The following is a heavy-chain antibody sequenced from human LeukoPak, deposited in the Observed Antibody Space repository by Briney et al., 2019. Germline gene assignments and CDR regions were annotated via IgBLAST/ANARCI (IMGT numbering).Heavy chain of an antibody. J-gene: IGHJ4*02. CDR3: ARDGNYGSGSYCY. Sequence: SGTLSLTCAVSGGSISSSNWWSWVRPPPGKGLEWIGEIYHSGSTNYNPSLKSRVTISVDKSKNQFSLKLSSVTAADTAVYYCARDGNYGSGSYCYWGQGTLVTVSS. CDR2: IYHSGST. CDR1: GGSISSSNW. V-gene: IGHV4-4*02. D-gene: IGHD3-10*01.